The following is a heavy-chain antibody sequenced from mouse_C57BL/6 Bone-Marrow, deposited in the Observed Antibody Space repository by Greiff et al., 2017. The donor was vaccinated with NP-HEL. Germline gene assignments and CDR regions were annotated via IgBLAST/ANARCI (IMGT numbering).Heavy chain of an antibody. D-gene: IGHD2-4*01. Sequence: QVQLQQSGAELVRPGSSVKLSCKASGYTFTSYWMHWVKQRPIQGLEWIGNIDPSDSETHYNQKFKDKATLTVDKSSSTAYMQLSSLTSEDSAVYYCARSRDYDGGYYFDYWGQGTTLTGS. CDR3: ARSRDYDGGYYFDY. V-gene: IGHV1-52*01. J-gene: IGHJ2*01. CDR1: GYTFTSYW. CDR2: IDPSDSET.